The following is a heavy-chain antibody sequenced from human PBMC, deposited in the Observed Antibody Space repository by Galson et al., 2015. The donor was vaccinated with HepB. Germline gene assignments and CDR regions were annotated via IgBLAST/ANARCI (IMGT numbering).Heavy chain of an antibody. CDR2: IVVGSGNT. V-gene: IGHV1-58*02. J-gene: IGHJ3*02. D-gene: IGHD2-2*01. CDR3: AAGYCSSTSCSPPDAFDI. Sequence: SVKVSCKASGFTFTSSAMQWVRQARGQRLEWVGWIVVGSGNTNYAQKFQERVTITRDMSTSTAYMELSSLRSEDTAVYYCAAGYCSSTSCSPPDAFDIWGQGTMVTVSS. CDR1: GFTFTSSA.